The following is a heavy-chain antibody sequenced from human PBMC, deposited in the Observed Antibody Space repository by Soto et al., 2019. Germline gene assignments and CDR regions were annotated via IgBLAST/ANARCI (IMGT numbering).Heavy chain of an antibody. J-gene: IGHJ5*02. V-gene: IGHV3-11*06. CDR2: ISPGSRYP. D-gene: IGHD2-15*01. CDR1: GFTFSYYY. CDR3: VRGGGGGLFDP. Sequence: KTGGSLRLSCASSGFTFSYYYMSWIRQAPGKGLEWLSYISPGSRYPAYADSVKGRFTISRDNARRSLSLQMNSLTVDDTAIYYCVRGGGGGLFDPWGQGSMVTVSS.